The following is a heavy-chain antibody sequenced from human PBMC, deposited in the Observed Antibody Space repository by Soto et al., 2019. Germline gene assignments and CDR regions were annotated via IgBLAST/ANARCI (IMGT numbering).Heavy chain of an antibody. V-gene: IGHV4-31*03. CDR1: GGSFSGGGYY. CDR3: ARTSIFGVVLNAFDI. J-gene: IGHJ3*02. CDR2: ITYSGST. D-gene: IGHD3-3*01. Sequence: SETLSLTCTVSGGSFSGGGYYWSWIRQHPGKGLEWMGYITYSGSTKYKPSLQSRITITVDTSENQFSLRLTSVTAADTAIYFCARTSIFGVVLNAFDIWGQGTLVTVSS.